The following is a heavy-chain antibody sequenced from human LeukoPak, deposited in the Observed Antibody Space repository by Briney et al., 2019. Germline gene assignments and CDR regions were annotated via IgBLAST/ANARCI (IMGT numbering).Heavy chain of an antibody. J-gene: IGHJ4*02. CDR1: GDSVSSGAYY. D-gene: IGHD5-24*01. V-gene: IGHV4-61*02. CDR2: IFTSGYT. CDR3: ARDGYNSFDS. Sequence: PSQTLSLTCTVSGDSVSSGAYYWSWIRQPAGKGLEWIGRIFTSGYTNYNPSLKSRLTIPLDTSKNQFSLKLSSVTAADTAVYYCARDGYNSFDSWGQGTLVTVSS.